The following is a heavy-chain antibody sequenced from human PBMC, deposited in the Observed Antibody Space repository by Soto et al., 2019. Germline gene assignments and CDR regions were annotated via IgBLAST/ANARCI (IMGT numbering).Heavy chain of an antibody. V-gene: IGHV3-30*03. D-gene: IGHD6-19*01. J-gene: IGHJ1*01. CDR1: GFTFSSYG. CDR3: VRPLSSGWSAEYFQH. CDR2: ISYDGSNK. Sequence: GGSLRLSCAASGFTFSSYGMHWVRQAPGKGLEWVAVISYDGSNKYYADSVKGRFTISRDNSKNTLYLQMNSLRAEDTAVYYCVRPLSSGWSAEYFQHWGQGTLVTVSS.